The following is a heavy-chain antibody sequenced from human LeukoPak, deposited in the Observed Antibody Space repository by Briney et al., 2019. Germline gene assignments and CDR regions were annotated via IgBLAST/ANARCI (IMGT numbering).Heavy chain of an antibody. V-gene: IGHV4-38-2*01. D-gene: IGHD3-22*01. CDR1: GYSISSGYY. CDR3: ARVYDSSVYYPSDAFDI. CDR2: IYHSGST. Sequence: SETLSLTCAVSGYSISSGYYWGWIRQPPGKGLEWIGSIYHSGSTYYNPSLKSRVTISVDTSKNQFSLKLSSVTAADTAVYYCARVYDSSVYYPSDAFDIWGQGTMVTVSS. J-gene: IGHJ3*02.